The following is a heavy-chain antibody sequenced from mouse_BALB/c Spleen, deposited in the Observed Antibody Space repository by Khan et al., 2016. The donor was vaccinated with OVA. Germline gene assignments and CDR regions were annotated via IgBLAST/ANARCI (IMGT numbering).Heavy chain of an antibody. CDR1: GFSLTTYG. J-gene: IGHJ3*01. D-gene: IGHD3-1*01. Sequence: QVQLKQSGPGLVAPSQSLSITCTVSGFSLTTYGISWVRQPPGKGLEWLGVIWGDGSTNYHSALRSRLSISKDNSKSQVILKLNSLKTDDTATYYCAKDASGFGFAYWGQGTLVTVSA. CDR3: AKDASGFGFAY. V-gene: IGHV2-3*01. CDR2: IWGDGST.